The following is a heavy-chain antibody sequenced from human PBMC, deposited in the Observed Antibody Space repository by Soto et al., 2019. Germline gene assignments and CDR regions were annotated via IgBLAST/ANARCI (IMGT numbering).Heavy chain of an antibody. D-gene: IGHD2-2*02. J-gene: IGHJ6*02. CDR1: GFTFSSYS. CDR3: ARDSREFYCSSTSCYKYYGMDV. CDR2: ISSSSSYI. Sequence: GGSLRLSCAASGFTFSSYSINWVRQAPGKGLEWVSSISSSSSYIYYADSVKGRFTISRDNAKNSLYLQMNSLRAEDTAVYYCARDSREFYCSSTSCYKYYGMDVWGQGTTVTVSS. V-gene: IGHV3-21*01.